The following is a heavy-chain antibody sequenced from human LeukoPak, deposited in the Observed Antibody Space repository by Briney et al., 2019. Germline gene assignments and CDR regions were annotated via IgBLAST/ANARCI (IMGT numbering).Heavy chain of an antibody. D-gene: IGHD2-15*01. J-gene: IGHJ4*02. CDR1: GFTFRSYE. CDR2: ISSGGGTM. Sequence: PGGSLRLSCAASGFTFRSYEMNWVRQAPGKGLEWVSYISSGGGTMFYADSVKGRFTISRDNAKNSLYLQIYSLRAEDTANYYCARGGSTYSRRYFDYWGQGTLVTVSS. V-gene: IGHV3-48*03. CDR3: ARGGSTYSRRYFDY.